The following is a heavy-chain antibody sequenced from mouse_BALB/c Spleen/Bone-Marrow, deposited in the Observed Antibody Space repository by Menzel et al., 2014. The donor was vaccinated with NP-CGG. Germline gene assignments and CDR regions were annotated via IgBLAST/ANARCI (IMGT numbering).Heavy chain of an antibody. CDR1: GFDFSRYW. J-gene: IGHJ2*01. V-gene: IGHV4-1*02. D-gene: IGHD1-1*01. CDR2: INPDSSTI. CDR3: ARLGYYGSSDY. Sequence: VQLQQSGGGLVQPGGSLKLSCAASGFDFSRYWMSWVRQAPGKGLEWIREINPDSSTINYTPSLKDKFIISRDNAKNTLYLQMSKVRSEDTALYYCARLGYYGSSDYWGQGTTLTVPS.